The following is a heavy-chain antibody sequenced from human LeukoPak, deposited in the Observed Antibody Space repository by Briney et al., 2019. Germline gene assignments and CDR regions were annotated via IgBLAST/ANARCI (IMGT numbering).Heavy chain of an antibody. CDR1: GFGFNYYG. V-gene: IGHV3-30*03. CDR2: ISYEERGK. D-gene: IGHD3-16*01. J-gene: IGHJ1*01. CDR3: STDGTPKFEH. Sequence: PGGSLRLSCAASGFGFNYYGMVWFRQSPGKGLEWVATISYEERGKHYADSVQGRFTISRDNSKSVLYLQLDYLRPEDTAVYYCSTDGTPKFEHWGQGTLVTVSS.